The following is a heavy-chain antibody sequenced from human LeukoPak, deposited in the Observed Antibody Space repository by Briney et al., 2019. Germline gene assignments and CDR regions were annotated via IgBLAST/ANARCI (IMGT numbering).Heavy chain of an antibody. V-gene: IGHV3-64D*06. D-gene: IGHD5-12*01. CDR2: ISINGGST. CDR3: VRTYDENPLGWFDP. CDR1: GTAFRTYA. J-gene: IGHJ5*02. Sequence: PGGSLRVSCSASGTAFRTYAMHWVRQPPGKGLYYVSAISINGGSTYYADSVRGRFTISRDNSKNTLYLQMSSLRPDDTAVYYCVRTYDENPLGWFDPWAREPWSPSPQ.